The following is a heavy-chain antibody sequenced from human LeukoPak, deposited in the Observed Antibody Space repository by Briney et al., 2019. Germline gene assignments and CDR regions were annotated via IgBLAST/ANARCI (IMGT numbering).Heavy chain of an antibody. V-gene: IGHV3-21*01. J-gene: IGHJ4*02. CDR2: ISSSSSYI. CDR1: GFTFSSYS. CDR3: ASSFYTGRTTGY. D-gene: IGHD2-15*01. Sequence: GSLRLSCAASGFTFSSYSMNWVRQAPGKGLEWVSSISSSSSYIYYADSVKGRFTISRDNAKNSLYLQMNSLRAEDTAVYYCASSFYTGRTTGYWGQGTLVTVSS.